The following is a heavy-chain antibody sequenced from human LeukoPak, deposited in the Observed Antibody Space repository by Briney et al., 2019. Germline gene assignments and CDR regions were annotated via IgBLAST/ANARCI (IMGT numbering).Heavy chain of an antibody. CDR1: GYSISSGYF. CDR3: ARVGPGIAAASNNY. Sequence: SETLSLTCIVSGYSISSGYFWGWLRQPPGKGLEWIGSIYHCGSTYYNPSLKSRVTISVDTSKNQFSLKLSSVTAADTAVYYCARVGPGIAAASNNYWGQGTLVTVSS. J-gene: IGHJ4*02. V-gene: IGHV4-38-2*02. CDR2: IYHCGST. D-gene: IGHD6-13*01.